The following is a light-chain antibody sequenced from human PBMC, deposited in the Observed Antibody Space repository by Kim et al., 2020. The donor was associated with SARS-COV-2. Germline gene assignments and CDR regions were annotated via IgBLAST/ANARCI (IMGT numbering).Light chain of an antibody. CDR3: QSWDSSTVV. Sequence: SVAPGQTAIITCSGDKLGNKYACWYQQKPGQSPVVVIYQDAKRPSGIPERFSGSNSGNTATLTIRGTQALDEADYYCQSWDSSTVVFGGGTQLTVL. CDR1: KLGNKY. J-gene: IGLJ3*02. CDR2: QDA. V-gene: IGLV3-1*01.